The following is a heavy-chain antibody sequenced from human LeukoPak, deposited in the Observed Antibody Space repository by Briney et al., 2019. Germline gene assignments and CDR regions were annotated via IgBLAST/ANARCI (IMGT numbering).Heavy chain of an antibody. J-gene: IGHJ2*01. CDR2: ISRIGGTTT. CDR3: ARNGGNSNWYFDL. CDR1: GFTFSVFE. V-gene: IGHV3-48*03. Sequence: GGSLRLSCAASGFTFSVFEMNWVRQAPGKGLEWVSCISRIGGTTTYYADSVKGRFTISRDNAKSSLFLQMDSLTADDTAVYYCARNGGNSNWYFDLWGRGTLVTVSS. D-gene: IGHD4-23*01.